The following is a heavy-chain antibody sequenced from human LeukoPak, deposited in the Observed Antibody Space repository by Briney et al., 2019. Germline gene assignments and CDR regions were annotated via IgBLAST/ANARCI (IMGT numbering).Heavy chain of an antibody. J-gene: IGHJ4*02. CDR2: IYYSGST. D-gene: IGHD2-15*01. Sequence: SETLSLTCTVSGGSISSSSYYWGWIRQPPGKGLEWIGSIYYSGSTYYNPSLKSRVTISVDTSKNQFSLKLSSVTAADTAVYYCARLGWLYCSGGSCVDYWGQGTLVTVSS. V-gene: IGHV4-39*07. CDR1: GGSISSSSYY. CDR3: ARLGWLYCSGGSCVDY.